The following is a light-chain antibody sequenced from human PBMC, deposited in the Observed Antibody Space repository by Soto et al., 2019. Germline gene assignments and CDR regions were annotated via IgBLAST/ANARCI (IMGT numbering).Light chain of an antibody. Sequence: VLTQAPSVSGTPGQRVTITCSGSSSNIGRNSVNWYQHLPGTAPKLLTHGNNHRPSGVPDRFSGSKSGTSASLAISGLQPEDEADYCCAAWDDSLNEYVFGDGTKVTVL. CDR3: AAWDDSLNEYV. CDR2: GNN. V-gene: IGLV1-44*01. CDR1: SSNIGRNS. J-gene: IGLJ1*01.